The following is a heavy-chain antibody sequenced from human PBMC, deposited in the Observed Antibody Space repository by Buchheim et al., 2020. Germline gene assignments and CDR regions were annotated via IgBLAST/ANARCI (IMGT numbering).Heavy chain of an antibody. V-gene: IGHV4-34*01. CDR3: ARYSGSYYGTYYYYGMDV. CDR1: GGSFSGYY. D-gene: IGHD1-26*01. J-gene: IGHJ6*02. CDR2: INHSGST. Sequence: QVQLQQWGAGLLKPSETLSLTCAVYGGSFSGYYWSWIRQPPGKGLEWIGEINHSGSTNYNPSLKSRVTISVDTSKNKFSLKLSSVTAADTAVYYCARYSGSYYGTYYYYGMDVWGQGTT.